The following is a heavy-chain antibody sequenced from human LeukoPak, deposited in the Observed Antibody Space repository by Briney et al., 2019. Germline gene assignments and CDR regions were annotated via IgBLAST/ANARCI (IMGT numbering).Heavy chain of an antibody. V-gene: IGHV3-23*01. CDR2: ISGSGGST. CDR3: AKDPEPGHYYYGMDV. Sequence: GGSLRLSCAASGFTFSSYAMSWVRQAPGKGLEWVSAISGSGGSTYYADSVKGRFTISRDNSKNTLYLQMNSLRAEDTAVYYCAKDPEPGHYYYGMDVWGQGTTVTVSS. CDR1: GFTFSSYA. J-gene: IGHJ6*02. D-gene: IGHD1-14*01.